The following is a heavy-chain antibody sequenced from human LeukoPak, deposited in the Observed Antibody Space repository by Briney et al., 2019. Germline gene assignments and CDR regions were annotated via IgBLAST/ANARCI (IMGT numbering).Heavy chain of an antibody. D-gene: IGHD5/OR15-5a*01. CDR1: GGAVSSGSYY. Sequence: PSETLSLTCTVSGGAVSSGSYYWSWIRQRPGKGLEWIGYIYYSGSTNYNPSLKSRVTISVDTSKNQFSLKLSSVTTADTAVYYCARELLYEDVRWFDPWGQGTLVTVSS. CDR3: ARELLYEDVRWFDP. CDR2: IYYSGST. V-gene: IGHV4-61*01. J-gene: IGHJ5*02.